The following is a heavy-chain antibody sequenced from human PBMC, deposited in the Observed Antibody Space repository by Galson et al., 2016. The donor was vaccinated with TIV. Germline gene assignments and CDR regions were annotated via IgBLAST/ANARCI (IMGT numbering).Heavy chain of an antibody. CDR2: NSGSGGNS. V-gene: IGHV3-23*01. J-gene: IGHJ4*02. Sequence: SLRLSCAASGFQLITSAMSWVRQAPGKGLGWVSSNSGSGGNSYYADSVKGRFTISRDNSKNTLYLQMNSLRAEDTAVYYCAKRAGKAGREYYFEHWGQGTLVTVSS. CDR3: AKRAGKAGREYYFEH. D-gene: IGHD6-13*01. CDR1: GFQLITSA.